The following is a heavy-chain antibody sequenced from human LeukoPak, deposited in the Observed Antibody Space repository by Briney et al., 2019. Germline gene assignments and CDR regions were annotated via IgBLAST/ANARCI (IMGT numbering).Heavy chain of an antibody. Sequence: GGSLRLSCAASGFTFSSYSMNWVRQAPGKGLEWVSYISSSGSTIYYADSVKGRFTISRDNAKNSLYLQMNSLRAEDTAVYYCARADSSGYYSSGPLDYWGQGTLVTVSS. J-gene: IGHJ4*02. V-gene: IGHV3-48*04. CDR3: ARADSSGYYSSGPLDY. CDR2: ISSSGSTI. CDR1: GFTFSSYS. D-gene: IGHD3-22*01.